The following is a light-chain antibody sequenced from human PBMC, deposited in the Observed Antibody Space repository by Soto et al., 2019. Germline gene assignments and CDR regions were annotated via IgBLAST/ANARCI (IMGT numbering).Light chain of an antibody. CDR2: DAS. CDR3: HQYGISP. V-gene: IGKV3-15*01. CDR1: RGISSN. Sequence: IVMTQSPATLSVSPGERATLSCRASRGISSNLAWYQQKPGQAPRLLIYDASTRATGIPARFSGSGSGTEFTLTISSLQSEDFAVYYCHQYGISPFGGGTKVEIK. J-gene: IGKJ4*01.